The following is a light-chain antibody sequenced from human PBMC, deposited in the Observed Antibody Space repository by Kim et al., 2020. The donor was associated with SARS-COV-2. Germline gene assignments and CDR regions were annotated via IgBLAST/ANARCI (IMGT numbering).Light chain of an antibody. V-gene: IGKV3-11*01. Sequence: EIVLTQSPATLSLSPGERATLSCRASQSVGTYLAWYQQKPGQAPRLLIYDASNRATGIPARFSGSGSGTDFTLTISSLEPEDFAVYYCQQTSQQSSNWPFFGGGTKVEI. CDR3: QQTSQQSSNWPF. J-gene: IGKJ4*01. CDR1: QSVGTY. CDR2: DAS.